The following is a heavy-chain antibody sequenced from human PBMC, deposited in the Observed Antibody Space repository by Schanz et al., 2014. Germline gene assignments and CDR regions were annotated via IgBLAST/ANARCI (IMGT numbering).Heavy chain of an antibody. CDR1: GYTFISYF. D-gene: IGHD6-19*01. CDR2: ISVYNGKT. V-gene: IGHV1-18*04. Sequence: QVQLVQSGAEVKKPGASVKVSCKASGYTFISYFIHWVRQAPGQGLEWMGWISVYNGKTNYAQKFQGRVTMPRGTSACTAYVELRILTSEDTAVYFCARVTSGWNGGGYFDFWGQGTLVIVSS. CDR3: ARVTSGWNGGGYFDF. J-gene: IGHJ4*02.